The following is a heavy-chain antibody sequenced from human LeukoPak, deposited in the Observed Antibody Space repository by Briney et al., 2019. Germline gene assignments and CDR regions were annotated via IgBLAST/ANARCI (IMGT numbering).Heavy chain of an antibody. CDR3: ARVRHIGHLFDP. V-gene: IGHV4-39*07. Sequence: SETLSLTCTVSGGSISSSSYYWGWIRQPPGKGLEWIGSIYYSGSTYYNPSLKSRVTISVDTSKNQFSLKLSSVTAADTAVYYCARVRHIGHLFDPWGQGTLVTVSS. D-gene: IGHD5-12*01. CDR1: GGSISSSSYY. J-gene: IGHJ5*02. CDR2: IYYSGST.